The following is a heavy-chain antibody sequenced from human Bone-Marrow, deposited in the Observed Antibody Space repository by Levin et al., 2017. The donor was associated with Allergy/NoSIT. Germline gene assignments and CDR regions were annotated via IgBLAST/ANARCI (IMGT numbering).Heavy chain of an antibody. CDR3: ARQPAGAGSYYNNPDY. Sequence: SCAASGFPFRSHGMHWVRQAPGKGLEWVALIWYDGGNKYYADSVKGRFTVSRDNSKNTLYLQINSLRAEDTAVYYCARQPAGAGSYYNNPDYWGQGTLVTVSS. CDR2: IWYDGGNK. D-gene: IGHD3-10*01. J-gene: IGHJ4*02. V-gene: IGHV3-33*01. CDR1: GFPFRSHG.